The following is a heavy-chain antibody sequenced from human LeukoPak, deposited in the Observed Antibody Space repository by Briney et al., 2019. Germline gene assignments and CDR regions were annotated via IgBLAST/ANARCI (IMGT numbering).Heavy chain of an antibody. CDR3: ARDRAAADANWFDP. CDR2: INPNSGGT. Sequence: ASVKVSCKASGYTFTGYYMHWVRQAPGQGLEWMGWINPNSGGTNYAQKFQGRVTMTRDTSISTAYMELNRLRSDDTAVYYCARDRAAADANWFDPWGQGTLVTVSS. CDR1: GYTFTGYY. D-gene: IGHD6-13*01. J-gene: IGHJ5*02. V-gene: IGHV1-2*02.